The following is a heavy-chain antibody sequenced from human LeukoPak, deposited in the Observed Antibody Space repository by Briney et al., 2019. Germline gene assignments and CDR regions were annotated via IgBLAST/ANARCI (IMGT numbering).Heavy chain of an antibody. Sequence: HTGGSLRLSCVASGFTFSSYAMNWVRQAPGKGLEWVAVIWYDGSNKYYADSVKGRFTISRDNSKNTLYLQMNSLRAEDTAVYYCARGQGAWLTPFLDYWGQGTLVTVSS. J-gene: IGHJ4*02. V-gene: IGHV3-33*08. CDR2: IWYDGSNK. CDR3: ARGQGAWLTPFLDY. D-gene: IGHD3-9*01. CDR1: GFTFSSYA.